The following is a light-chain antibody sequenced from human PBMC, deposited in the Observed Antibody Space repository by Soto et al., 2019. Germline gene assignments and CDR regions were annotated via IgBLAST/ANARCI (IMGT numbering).Light chain of an antibody. Sequence: EIVMTQSPATLSLSPGERVTLSCRASQSISNTYLSWYQQKPGQAPRLLIYGASTRATGVPARFSGSGSGTDFTLTISGLQPEDFAVYYCHQDYTLPLPFGGGTKVDIK. V-gene: IGKV3D-7*01. CDR1: QSISNTY. J-gene: IGKJ4*01. CDR3: HQDYTLPLP. CDR2: GAS.